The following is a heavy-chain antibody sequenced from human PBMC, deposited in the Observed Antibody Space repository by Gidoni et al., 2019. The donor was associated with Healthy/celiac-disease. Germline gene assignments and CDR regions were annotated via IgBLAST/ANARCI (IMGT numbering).Heavy chain of an antibody. Sequence: EVQLVESGGGLVKPGGSLRLSCAASGFTLSSYSMNWVRQAPGKGLEVVSSISSSSSYIYYADSVKGRFTISRDNAKNSLYLQMNSLRAEDTAVYYCARSFRDSSGWYNTQGYYYYGMDVWGQGTTVTVSS. CDR2: ISSSSSYI. D-gene: IGHD6-19*01. CDR1: GFTLSSYS. V-gene: IGHV3-21*01. CDR3: ARSFRDSSGWYNTQGYYYYGMDV. J-gene: IGHJ6*02.